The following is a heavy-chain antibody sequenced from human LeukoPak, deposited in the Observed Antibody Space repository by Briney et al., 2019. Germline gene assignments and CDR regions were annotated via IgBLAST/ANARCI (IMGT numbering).Heavy chain of an antibody. V-gene: IGHV3-30*18. CDR1: GFTFSSFG. Sequence: GPSLRLSCTASGFTFSSFGMHWVRQAPGKGLEWVAVISYEGSNKYYTDSVKGRFSISRDNSKNTLYLQMNSLRAEDTAVYYCAKDWAAGGPHYFDFWGQGTLVTVSS. CDR2: ISYEGSNK. CDR3: AKDWAAGGPHYFDF. D-gene: IGHD3-16*01. J-gene: IGHJ4*02.